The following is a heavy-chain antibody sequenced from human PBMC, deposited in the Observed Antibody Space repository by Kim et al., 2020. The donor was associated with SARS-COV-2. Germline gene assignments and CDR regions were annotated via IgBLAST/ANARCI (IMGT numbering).Heavy chain of an antibody. CDR2: INPSGGST. D-gene: IGHD3-10*01. CDR1: GYTFTSYY. V-gene: IGHV1-46*01. J-gene: IGHJ4*02. Sequence: ASVKVSCKASGYTFTSYYMHWVRQAPGQGLEWMGIINPSGGSTSYAQKFQGRVTMPRDTSTSTVYMVLRSLRSEDTAVYYCARGPYGSGSYYRAPGYYFDYWGQGTLVTVSS. CDR3: ARGPYGSGSYYRAPGYYFDY.